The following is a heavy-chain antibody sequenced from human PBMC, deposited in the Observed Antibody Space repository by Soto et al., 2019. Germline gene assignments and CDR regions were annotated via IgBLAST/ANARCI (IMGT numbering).Heavy chain of an antibody. CDR1: GFTFSSYG. V-gene: IGHV3-33*01. CDR3: ARESIVGAARFDY. CDR2: IWYDGSNK. Sequence: GGSLRLSCAASGFTFSSYGMHWVRQAPGKGLEWVAVIWYDGSNKYYADSVKGRFTISRDNSKNTLYLQMNSLRAEDTAVYYCARESIVGAARFDYWGQGTLVTVSS. J-gene: IGHJ4*02. D-gene: IGHD1-26*01.